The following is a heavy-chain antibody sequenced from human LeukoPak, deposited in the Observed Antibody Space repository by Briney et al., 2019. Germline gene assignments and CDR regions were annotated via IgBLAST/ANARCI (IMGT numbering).Heavy chain of an antibody. V-gene: IGHV4-59*01. J-gene: IGHJ4*02. D-gene: IGHD3-3*01. CDR2: IYYSGST. CDR3: ARGSDYGDY. CDR1: GGSISSYY. Sequence: SETLSLTCTVSGGSISSYYWSWIRQPPGKGLEWIGYIYYSGSTNYNPSLKGRVTMSVDTSKKQLSLRLSSVTAADTAVYYCARGSDYGDYWGQGTLVTVSS.